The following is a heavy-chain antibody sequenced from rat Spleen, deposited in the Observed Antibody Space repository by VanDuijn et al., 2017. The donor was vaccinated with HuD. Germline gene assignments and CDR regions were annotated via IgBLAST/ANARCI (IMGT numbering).Heavy chain of an antibody. J-gene: IGHJ2*01. D-gene: IGHD1-9*01. CDR2: ISYGDSSGHSST. CDR3: ARRHYGYTDYFDY. V-gene: IGHV5-29*01. CDR1: GFTFSDYG. Sequence: EVQLVESGGGLVQPGRSLKLSCAASGFTFSDYGMAWVRQAPTKGLEWVATISYGDSSGHSSTYYRDSVKGRFTISRANAKSTLNPQMNSLRSEDTATYYCARRHYGYTDYFDYWGQGVMVTVSS.